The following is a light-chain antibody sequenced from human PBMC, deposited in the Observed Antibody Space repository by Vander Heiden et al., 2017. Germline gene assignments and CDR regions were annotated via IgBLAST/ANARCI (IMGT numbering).Light chain of an antibody. Sequence: SALPPPASVSGSPGQSITISCTGTSSDVGAYDYVSWYQHRPGKAPKLIIYDVSTRPSGVSDRFSGSKSGITASLSISGVQAEDEADYYCNSYTTKNTLVFGSGT. CDR1: SSDVGAYDY. CDR2: DVS. J-gene: IGLJ1*01. V-gene: IGLV2-14*03. CDR3: NSYTTKNTLV.